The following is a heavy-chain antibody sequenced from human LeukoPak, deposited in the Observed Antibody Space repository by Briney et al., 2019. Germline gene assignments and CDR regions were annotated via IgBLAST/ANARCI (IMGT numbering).Heavy chain of an antibody. CDR3: TTGGYCSSTTCYPPYYFDY. Sequence: GGSLRLSCAASGFPFSDDWMSWVRQAPGKGPEWVGRIKKKGDGGTTDYPAPVKGRFTISRDDSRNTLYLQMNSLKTEDTAVYYCTTGGYCSSTTCYPPYYFDYWGQGTLVTVSS. V-gene: IGHV3-15*01. J-gene: IGHJ4*02. D-gene: IGHD2-2*01. CDR1: GFPFSDDW. CDR2: IKKKGDGGTT.